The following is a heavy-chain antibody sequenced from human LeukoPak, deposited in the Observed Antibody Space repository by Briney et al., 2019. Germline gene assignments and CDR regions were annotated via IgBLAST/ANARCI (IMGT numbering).Heavy chain of an antibody. CDR3: AKEGSEMATTHGWFDP. V-gene: IGHV3-23*01. CDR1: GLIFRRYA. J-gene: IGHJ5*02. CDR2: ISGSGGHT. Sequence: PGGSLRLSCAASGLIFRRYAMSWVRQAAGKGLEWVSTISGSGGHTYYADSVKGRFTISRDNSRDTLYLQMNSLRAEDTALYYCAKEGSEMATTHGWFDPWGQGTLVTVSS. D-gene: IGHD5-24*01.